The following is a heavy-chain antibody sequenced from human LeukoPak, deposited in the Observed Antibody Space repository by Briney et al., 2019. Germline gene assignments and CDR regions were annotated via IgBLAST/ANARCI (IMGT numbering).Heavy chain of an antibody. CDR1: GYTFTSYY. V-gene: IGHV1-2*02. J-gene: IGHJ5*02. CDR2: INPNSGGT. CDR3: ARDHCTGGSCYDWFDA. D-gene: IGHD2-15*01. Sequence: VASVKVSCKASGYTFTSYYMHWVRQAPGQGLEWMGWINPNSGGTNYAQKFQGRVTMTRDTSISTAYMELSGLRSDDTAMYYCARDHCTGGSCYDWFDAWGQGTVVTVSS.